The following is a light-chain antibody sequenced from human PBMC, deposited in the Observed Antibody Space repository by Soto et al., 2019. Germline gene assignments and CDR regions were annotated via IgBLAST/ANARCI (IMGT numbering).Light chain of an antibody. CDR3: QQYDDFPLT. CDR1: QDISNF. Sequence: DIQMTQSPSYLSTSVGDRVTISCQASQDISNFLNWYQQKPGKAPKLLIYDATDLEAGVPSRFSGSGSGTDVTFTISSLQPEDIATYYCQQYDDFPLTVGQGTRLEIK. J-gene: IGKJ5*01. CDR2: DAT. V-gene: IGKV1-33*01.